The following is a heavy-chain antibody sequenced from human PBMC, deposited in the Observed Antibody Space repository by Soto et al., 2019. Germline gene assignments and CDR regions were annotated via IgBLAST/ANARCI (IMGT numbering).Heavy chain of an antibody. CDR2: IYYSGST. V-gene: IGHV4-59*01. Sequence: SETLSLTCTVSGGSISSYYWSWIRQPPGKGLEWIGYIYYSGSTNYNPSLKSRVTIPVDTSKNQFSLKLRSVTAADTAVYYFAGGHVGVSDYWGQGTLVTVSS. CDR3: AGGHVGVSDY. CDR1: GGSISSYY. D-gene: IGHD3-3*01. J-gene: IGHJ4*02.